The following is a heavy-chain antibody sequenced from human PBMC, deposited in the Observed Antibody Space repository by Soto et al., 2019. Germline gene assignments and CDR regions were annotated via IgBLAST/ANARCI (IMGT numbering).Heavy chain of an antibody. Sequence: GGSLRLSCAASGFTFSSYEMNWVRQAPGKGLEWVSYIRSSGSTIYYADSVKGRFTISRDNAKNSLYLQMNSLRAEDTAVYYCARDLGFGELLSCFDYWGQGTLVTVSS. D-gene: IGHD3-10*01. J-gene: IGHJ4*02. CDR2: IRSSGSTI. CDR1: GFTFSSYE. V-gene: IGHV3-48*03. CDR3: ARDLGFGELLSCFDY.